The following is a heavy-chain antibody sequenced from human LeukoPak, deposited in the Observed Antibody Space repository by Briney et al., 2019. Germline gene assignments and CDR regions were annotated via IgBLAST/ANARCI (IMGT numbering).Heavy chain of an antibody. J-gene: IGHJ6*03. V-gene: IGHV4-39*01. D-gene: IGHD3-10*01. CDR3: ARQGTAYYYYYYMDV. CDR2: IYYSGST. Sequence: PSETLSLTCTVSGGSISSSSYYWGWIRQPPGKGLEWIGSIYYSGSTYYNPSLKSRATISVDTSKNQFSLKLSSVTAADTAVYYCARQGTAYYYYYYMDVWGKGTTVTISS. CDR1: GGSISSSSYY.